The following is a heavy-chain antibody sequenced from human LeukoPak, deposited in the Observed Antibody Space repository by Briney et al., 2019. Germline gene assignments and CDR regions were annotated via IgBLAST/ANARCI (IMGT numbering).Heavy chain of an antibody. CDR3: AKSKQPLPHY. Sequence: PGGSLRLSCAVSGFTFRDFWMTWVRQAPGKGVEWVANINQDGSEKFYVDSVKGRFTISRDNSKNTLYLQMNSLRAEDTAVYYCAKSKQPLPHYWGQGTLVTVSS. V-gene: IGHV3-7*03. D-gene: IGHD6-13*01. J-gene: IGHJ4*02. CDR1: GFTFRDFW. CDR2: INQDGSEK.